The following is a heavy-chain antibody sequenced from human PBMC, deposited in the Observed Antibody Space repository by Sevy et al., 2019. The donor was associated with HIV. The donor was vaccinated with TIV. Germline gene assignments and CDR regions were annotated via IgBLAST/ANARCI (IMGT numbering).Heavy chain of an antibody. Sequence: HSETLSLTCSVSGGSISSYFWTWVRQSPGKGLEWIGNIYFTGNTDYSPSLKSRVTLSLDTSKSQFSLTLKSVTAADTAIYVCARDSTTRPRVLDYWGQGTLVTVSS. CDR1: GGSISSYF. V-gene: IGHV4-59*01. CDR2: IYFTGNT. J-gene: IGHJ4*02. D-gene: IGHD1-1*01. CDR3: ARDSTTRPRVLDY.